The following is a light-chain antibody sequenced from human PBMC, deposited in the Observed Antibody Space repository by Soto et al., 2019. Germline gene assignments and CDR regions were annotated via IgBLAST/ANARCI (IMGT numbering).Light chain of an antibody. CDR2: IND. Sequence: QSVLTQPPSASGTPGLSVTIYCSGGSSNVGTNTVSWYQHLPGTAPKLLIYINDQRPSGVPDRFSGSKSGTSASLAITGLQSEDEGIYYCATWDDSLRGWVFGGGTKVTVL. J-gene: IGLJ3*02. CDR1: SSNVGTNT. V-gene: IGLV1-44*01. CDR3: ATWDDSLRGWV.